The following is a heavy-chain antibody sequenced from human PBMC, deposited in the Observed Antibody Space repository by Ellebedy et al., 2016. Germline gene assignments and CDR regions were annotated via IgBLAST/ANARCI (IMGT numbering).Heavy chain of an antibody. CDR2: ISGSGSST. Sequence: GESLKISXTASGFTFENYAMTWVRQPPGKGLDWVSGISGSGSSTSYADSVKGRFTTSRDNSRNTLYLQMNSLRAEDTAVFYCVRSGESSYYFDYWGQGIVVTVSS. D-gene: IGHD3-10*01. V-gene: IGHV3-23*01. J-gene: IGHJ4*02. CDR1: GFTFENYA. CDR3: VRSGESSYYFDY.